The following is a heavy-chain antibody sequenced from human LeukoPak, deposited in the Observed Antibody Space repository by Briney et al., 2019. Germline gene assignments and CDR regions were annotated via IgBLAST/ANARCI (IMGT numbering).Heavy chain of an antibody. CDR1: GYTFTSYG. V-gene: IGHV1-18*01. D-gene: IGHD3-10*01. CDR3: ARHLATMVRGVIIQSYYFDY. Sequence: GASVKVSCKASGYTFTSYGISWVRQAPGQGLEWMGWISAYNGNTNYAQKLQGRVTMTTDTSTSTAYMELSSLRSEDTAVYYCARHLATMVRGVIIQSYYFDYWGQGTLVTVSS. CDR2: ISAYNGNT. J-gene: IGHJ4*02.